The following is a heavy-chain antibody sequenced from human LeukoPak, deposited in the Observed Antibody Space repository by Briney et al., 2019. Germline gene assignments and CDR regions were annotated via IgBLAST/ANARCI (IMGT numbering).Heavy chain of an antibody. CDR1: GGSISSSGYY. D-gene: IGHD6-6*01. CDR2: IYYSGSF. Sequence: SETLSLACTVSGGSISSSGYYWGWIRQSPGKGLEWIGSIYYSGSFYYNPSLKSRVTISVDTSKNQFSLRLSSVTAADTAVYYCARDYSSSSEVYYYGMDVWGQGTTVTVSS. V-gene: IGHV4-39*02. CDR3: ARDYSSSSEVYYYGMDV. J-gene: IGHJ6*02.